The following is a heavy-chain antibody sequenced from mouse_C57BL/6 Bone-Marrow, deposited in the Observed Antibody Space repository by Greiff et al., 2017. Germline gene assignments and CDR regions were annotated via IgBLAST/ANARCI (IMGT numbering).Heavy chain of an antibody. CDR2: IWSGGST. CDR3: AKNSRVFFAY. Sequence: VQLQQSGPGLVQPSPSLSITCTVSGFSLTSYGVHWVRQSPGKGLEWLGVIWSGGSTDYNAAFMSRLSTTKDNSKSQVFFKMNSLQADDTAIYYCAKNSRVFFAYWGQGTLVTVSA. V-gene: IGHV2-5*01. J-gene: IGHJ3*01. CDR1: GFSLTSYG.